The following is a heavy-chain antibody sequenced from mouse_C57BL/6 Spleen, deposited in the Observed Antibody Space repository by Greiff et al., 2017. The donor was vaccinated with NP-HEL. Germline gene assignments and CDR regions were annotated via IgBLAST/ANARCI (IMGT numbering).Heavy chain of an antibody. J-gene: IGHJ3*01. CDR1: GFNIKDYY. Sequence: EVKLMESGAELVKPGASVKLSCTASGFNIKDYYMHWVKQRTEQGLEWIGRIDPEDGETKYAPKFQGQATITADTSSNTAYLQLSSLTSEDTAVDYCARSPMGYFTWFAYWGQGTLVTVSA. CDR2: IDPEDGET. V-gene: IGHV14-2*01. D-gene: IGHD2-3*01. CDR3: ARSPMGYFTWFAY.